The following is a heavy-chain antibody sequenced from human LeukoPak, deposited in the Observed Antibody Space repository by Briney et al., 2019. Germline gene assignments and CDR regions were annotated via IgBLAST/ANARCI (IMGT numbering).Heavy chain of an antibody. CDR3: ARRTGSSGYLAY. CDR1: GGSISSYD. J-gene: IGHJ4*02. D-gene: IGHD3-22*01. V-gene: IGHV4-4*07. CDR2: IYSSGTT. Sequence: SETLSLTCTVSGGSISSYDWSWIRQPAGKGLEWIGRIYSSGTTNYNPSLKSRITMSGDTSKNQFSLTVSSVTAADTAVYYCARRTGSSGYLAYWGQGTLVTVSS.